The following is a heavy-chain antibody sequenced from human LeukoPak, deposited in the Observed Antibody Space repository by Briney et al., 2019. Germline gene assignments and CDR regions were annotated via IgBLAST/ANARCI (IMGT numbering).Heavy chain of an antibody. CDR2: ISGGGGST. V-gene: IGHV3-23*01. CDR1: GFSFSNFW. Sequence: GGSLRLSCAASGFSFSNFWMHWVRQAPGKGLEWVSTISGGGGSTYYADSVKGRFTISRDNSKNTLYLQVNSLRAEDTAVYYCAKGGKWDVTPFDYWGQGTLVTVSS. J-gene: IGHJ4*02. D-gene: IGHD1-26*01. CDR3: AKGGKWDVTPFDY.